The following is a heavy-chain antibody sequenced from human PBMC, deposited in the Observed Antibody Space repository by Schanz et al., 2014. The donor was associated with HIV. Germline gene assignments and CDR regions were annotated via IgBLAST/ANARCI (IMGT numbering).Heavy chain of an antibody. D-gene: IGHD2-8*01. CDR3: AKDLKYEVLLYDCFDH. V-gene: IGHV3-23*01. CDR2: ISGSGSVT. CDR1: GFTYNSYA. Sequence: DVQLLESGGGLVQSGGSLRLSCEASGFTYNSYAMSWVRQAPGRGLEWVSTISGSGSVTYFADSVKGRFTISRDNFKTPLYLQMNSLRDEDTAVYYCAKDLKYEVLLYDCFDHWGQGTLVTVSS. J-gene: IGHJ4*02.